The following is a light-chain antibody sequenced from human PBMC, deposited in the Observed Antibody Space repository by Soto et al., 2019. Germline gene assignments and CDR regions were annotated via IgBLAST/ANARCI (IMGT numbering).Light chain of an antibody. Sequence: MTQSPATLSVSPGESVTLSCRASQSVSNNLVWYQQKPGKAPKLLINVASTLQSGVPSRFSGSGSGTDFTLAISSLQPEDFATYYCQQSSSTPQTFGGGTKVDIK. V-gene: IGKV1-39*01. CDR1: QSVSNN. CDR2: VAS. CDR3: QQSSSTPQT. J-gene: IGKJ4*01.